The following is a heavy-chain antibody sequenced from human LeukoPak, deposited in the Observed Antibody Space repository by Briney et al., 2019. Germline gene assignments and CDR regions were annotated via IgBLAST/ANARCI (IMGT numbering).Heavy chain of an antibody. Sequence: GGSLRLSCVASGFTFSDYYMNWIRQAPGKGLEWVAVIWYDGSNKYYADSVKGRFTISRDNSKDTLYLQTNSLRAEDTAVYYCATDRNSGKYYDYWGQGTLVSVSS. CDR1: GFTFSDYY. J-gene: IGHJ4*02. CDR2: IWYDGSNK. D-gene: IGHD1-26*01. V-gene: IGHV3-33*08. CDR3: ATDRNSGKYYDY.